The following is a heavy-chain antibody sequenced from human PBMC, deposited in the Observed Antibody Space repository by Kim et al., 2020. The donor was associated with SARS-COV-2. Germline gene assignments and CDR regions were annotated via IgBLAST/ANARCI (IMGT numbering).Heavy chain of an antibody. CDR3: ANPRQPDY. CDR2: ISCSGDTT. J-gene: IGHJ4*02. Sequence: GGSLRLSCAASGFTFSNYGMSWVRQAPGKGLEWVSGISCSGDTTTYADSVKGRFTVSRDNSKNTLYLQMSSLRAEDTAIYYCANPRQPDYWGQGPLVTVSS. D-gene: IGHD6-13*01. CDR1: GFTFSNYG. V-gene: IGHV3-23*01.